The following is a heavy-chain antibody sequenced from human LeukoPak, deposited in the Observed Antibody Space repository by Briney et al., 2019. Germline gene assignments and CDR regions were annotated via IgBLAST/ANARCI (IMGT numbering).Heavy chain of an antibody. D-gene: IGHD2-8*02. CDR2: IYYSGST. J-gene: IGHJ4*02. CDR3: ARISPGFHCTGVTCDDLY. Sequence: SETPSLTCTVSGGSISSSSYYWGWIRQPPGKGLEWIGSIYYSGSTYYNPSLKSRVTISVDTSKNQFSLKLSSVTAADTAVYYCARISPGFHCTGVTCDDLYWGQGTLVTVSS. V-gene: IGHV4-39*07. CDR1: GGSISSSSYY.